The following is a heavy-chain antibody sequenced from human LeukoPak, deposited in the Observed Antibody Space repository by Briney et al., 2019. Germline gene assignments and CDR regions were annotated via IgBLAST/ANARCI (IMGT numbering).Heavy chain of an antibody. V-gene: IGHV3-53*01. J-gene: IGHJ5*02. D-gene: IGHD3-22*01. CDR1: GFTVSTNY. CDR2: IYGGGST. CDR3: ARDLGQYYDTSDNWFDP. Sequence: GGSLRLSCAASGFTVSTNYMSWVRQAPGTRLEWVSVIYGGGSTYYADSVKGRFTISRDNAKNSLYLQMNSLRAEDTAVYYCARDLGQYYDTSDNWFDPWGQGTLVTVSS.